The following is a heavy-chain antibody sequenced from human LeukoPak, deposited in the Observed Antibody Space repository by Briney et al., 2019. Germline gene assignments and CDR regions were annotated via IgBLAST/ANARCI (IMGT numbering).Heavy chain of an antibody. D-gene: IGHD3-22*01. V-gene: IGHV3-30*18. CDR2: ISYDGSNK. CDR1: GFTFSSYG. CDR3: AKDRMIIVVIHQGGGVDY. J-gene: IGHJ4*02. Sequence: GGSLRLSCAASGFTFSSYGMHWVRQAPGKGLEWVAVISYDGSNKYYADSVKGRFTISRDNSKNTLYLQMNSLRAEDTAVYYCAKDRMIIVVIHQGGGVDYWGQGTLVTVSS.